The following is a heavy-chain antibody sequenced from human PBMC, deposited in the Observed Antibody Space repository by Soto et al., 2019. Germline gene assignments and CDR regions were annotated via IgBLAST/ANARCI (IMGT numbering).Heavy chain of an antibody. D-gene: IGHD3-10*01. CDR3: TKTAADRAYVGSGTSNYLMDA. J-gene: IGHJ6*03. CDR2: ISGSGGHS. V-gene: IGHV3-23*01. CDR1: GFTFSKYA. Sequence: DVQLLESGGELVQPGGSLRLSCAASGFTFSKYAMNWVRQAPGKGLEWVSAISGSGGHSYYADSVKGRFTISRYNSKNTLSLEMNGLRGEHTAVYYCTKTAADRAYVGSGTSNYLMDAWGKGTTVTVSS.